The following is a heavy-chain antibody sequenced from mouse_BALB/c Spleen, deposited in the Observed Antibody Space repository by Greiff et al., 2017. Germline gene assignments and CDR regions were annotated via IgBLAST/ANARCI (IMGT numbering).Heavy chain of an antibody. J-gene: IGHJ3*01. V-gene: IGHV5-6-5*01. CDR3: TREGLGAWFAY. D-gene: IGHD3-1*01. CDR2: ISSGGST. Sequence: EVQLVESGGGLVKPGGSLKLSCAASGFTFSSYAMSWVRQTPEKRLEWVASISSGGSTYYPDSVKGRFTISRDNAKNTLYLQMSSLKSEDTAMYYCTREGLGAWFAYWGQGTLVTVSA. CDR1: GFTFSSYA.